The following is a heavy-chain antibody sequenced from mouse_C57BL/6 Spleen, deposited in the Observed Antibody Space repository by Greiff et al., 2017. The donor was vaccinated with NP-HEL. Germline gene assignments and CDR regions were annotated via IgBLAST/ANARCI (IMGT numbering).Heavy chain of an antibody. Sequence: EVQLQESGAELVRPGASVKLSCTASGFNIKDDYMHWVKQRPEQGLEWIGWIDPENGDTEYASKFKSKATLTVDKSSSTAYMQLSSLTSEDSAVYYCAREVAPYAMDYWGQGTSVTVSS. V-gene: IGHV14-4*01. D-gene: IGHD1-1*02. CDR3: AREVAPYAMDY. J-gene: IGHJ4*01. CDR1: GFNIKDDY. CDR2: IDPENGDT.